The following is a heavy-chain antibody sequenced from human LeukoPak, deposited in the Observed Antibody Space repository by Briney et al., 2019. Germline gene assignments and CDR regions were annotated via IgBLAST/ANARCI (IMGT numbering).Heavy chain of an antibody. D-gene: IGHD6-13*01. CDR2: MNPYSGIT. J-gene: IGHJ6*02. Sequence: ASVKVSCKASGYTFTSSYDINWDRQAPGQGLEWMGWMNPYSGITGYTQKFQGRVTMTRDTSISTAYMELSSLTSEDTAVYFCARENVNRGSSWGYDYFGMDVWGQGTAVTVSS. CDR3: ARENVNRGSSWGYDYFGMDV. CDR1: GYTFTSSYD. V-gene: IGHV1-8*01.